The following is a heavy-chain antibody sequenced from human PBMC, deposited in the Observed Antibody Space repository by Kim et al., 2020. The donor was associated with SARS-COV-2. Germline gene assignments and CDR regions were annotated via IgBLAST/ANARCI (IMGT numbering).Heavy chain of an antibody. Sequence: ADSVKGRFTISRDNAKNSLYLQMNSLRAEDTAVYYCARDLDGYNYGGLVYWGQGTLVTVSS. J-gene: IGHJ4*02. V-gene: IGHV3-21*01. D-gene: IGHD5-12*01. CDR3: ARDLDGYNYGGLVY.